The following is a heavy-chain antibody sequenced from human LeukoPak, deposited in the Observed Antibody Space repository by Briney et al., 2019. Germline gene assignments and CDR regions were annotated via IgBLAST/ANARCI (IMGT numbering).Heavy chain of an antibody. CDR3: ARADRLDGGPYLIGP. Sequence: ASVKVSCKTSGYSFTDYYMHWVRQAPGQGLEWMGWINPNSGRTSSARKFQGRVTMTRDPSITTVYMEVTWLTSGDTAIYYCARADRLDGGPYLIGPWGQGTLVTVSS. V-gene: IGHV1-2*02. CDR2: INPNSGRT. CDR1: GYSFTDYY. J-gene: IGHJ5*02. D-gene: IGHD3-16*01.